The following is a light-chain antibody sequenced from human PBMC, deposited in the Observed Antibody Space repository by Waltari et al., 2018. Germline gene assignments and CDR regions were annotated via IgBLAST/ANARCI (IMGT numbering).Light chain of an antibody. V-gene: IGLV3-21*03. Sequence: SYVLTQPPSVSVAPGKPPRLTCGGDDMGFKSLTWYQQKTGQAPVMVVYDDSDRPSGIAERFFGSNSGNTATLTISRVEAGDEADYYCQVWDSSSDQVVFGGGTKLTVL. CDR2: DDS. CDR1: DMGFKS. J-gene: IGLJ2*01. CDR3: QVWDSSSDQVV.